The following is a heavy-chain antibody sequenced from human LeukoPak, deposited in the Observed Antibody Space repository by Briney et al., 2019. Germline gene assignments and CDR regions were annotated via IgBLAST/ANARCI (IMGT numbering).Heavy chain of an antibody. V-gene: IGHV3-9*01. CDR3: AKDMNRDTAMAQDY. Sequence: PGRSLRLSCAASGFTFDDYAMHWVRQAPGKGLEWVSGISWNSGSIGYADSVKGRFTISRDNAKNSLYLQMNSLRAEDTASYYCAKDMNRDTAMAQDYWGQGTLVTVSS. D-gene: IGHD5-18*01. CDR1: GFTFDDYA. J-gene: IGHJ4*02. CDR2: ISWNSGSI.